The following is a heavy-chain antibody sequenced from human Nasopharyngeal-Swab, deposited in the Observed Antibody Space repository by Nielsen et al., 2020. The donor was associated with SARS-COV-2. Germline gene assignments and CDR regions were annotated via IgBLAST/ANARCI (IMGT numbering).Heavy chain of an antibody. CDR2: IYSGGSST. J-gene: IGHJ4*02. CDR1: GFTFSSYA. V-gene: IGHV3-23*03. Sequence: GESLKISCAASGFTFSSYAMSWVRQAPGKGLEWVSVIYSGGSSTYYADSVKGRFTISRDNSKNTLYLQMNTLRAEDTAVYYCAKDGRYYASGSHPFDYWGQGTLVTVSS. D-gene: IGHD3-10*01. CDR3: AKDGRYYASGSHPFDY.